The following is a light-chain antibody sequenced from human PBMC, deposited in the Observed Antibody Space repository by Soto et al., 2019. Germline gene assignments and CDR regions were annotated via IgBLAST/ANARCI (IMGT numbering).Light chain of an antibody. Sequence: DVQLTQSPSFLSASLGERVAITCRSSQGISSYLAWYQQKPGKAPKLLIYAASTLQSGVPSRFSGSGSGTDFTLTISSLQPDDFATYYCQQYNSYSWTFGQGTKVDIK. CDR1: QGISSY. CDR2: AAS. CDR3: QQYNSYSWT. V-gene: IGKV1-9*01. J-gene: IGKJ1*01.